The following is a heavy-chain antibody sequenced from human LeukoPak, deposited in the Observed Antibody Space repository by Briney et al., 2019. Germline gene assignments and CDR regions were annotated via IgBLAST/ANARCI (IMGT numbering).Heavy chain of an antibody. CDR2: IWYDGTDK. J-gene: IGHJ3*02. CDR1: GFTFNNYG. CDR3: ARDLDYYDSFPGFDI. V-gene: IGHV3-33*01. D-gene: IGHD3-22*01. Sequence: QPGRSLRLACAASGFTFNNYGMHWVRQAPGKGLEWVALIWYDGTDKYYADSVKGRFTISRDNSKSTLYLQMNGLRAEDTAVYYCARDLDYYDSFPGFDIWGQGTMVTVSS.